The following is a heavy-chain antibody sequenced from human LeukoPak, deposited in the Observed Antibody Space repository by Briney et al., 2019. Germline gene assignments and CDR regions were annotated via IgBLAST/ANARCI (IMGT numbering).Heavy chain of an antibody. CDR1: GYSFNNYW. CDR2: IYPGDSDT. CDR3: ARRLTTATFDY. D-gene: IGHD4-11*01. Sequence: GESLKISCEGSGYSFNNYWIVWVRQMPGEGLEWMGIIYPGDSDTRYSPSFQGLVTISVDKSISTAYLQWSSLKASDTAMYYCARRLTTATFDYRGQGTLVTVSS. V-gene: IGHV5-51*01. J-gene: IGHJ4*02.